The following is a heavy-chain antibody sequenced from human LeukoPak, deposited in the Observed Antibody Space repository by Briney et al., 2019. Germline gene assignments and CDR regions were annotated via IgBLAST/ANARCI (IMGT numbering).Heavy chain of an antibody. J-gene: IGHJ6*02. V-gene: IGHV1-18*01. CDR1: GYTFTSYG. CDR3: AREGGRQSYYYYYGMDV. CDR2: ISAYNGNT. Sequence: ASVKVSCKASGYTFTSYGISWVRQAPGQGLEWMGWISAYNGNTNYAQKLQGRVTMTTDTSTSTAYMELSSLRSEDTAVYYCAREGGRQSYYYYYGMDVWGQGTTVTVSS.